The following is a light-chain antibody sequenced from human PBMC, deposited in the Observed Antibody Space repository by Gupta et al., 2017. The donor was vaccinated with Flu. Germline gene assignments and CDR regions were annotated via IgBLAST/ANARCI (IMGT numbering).Light chain of an antibody. CDR1: NIGSRT. V-gene: IGLV3-21*02. Sequence: SHVLTQPPSVSVAPGETARITCGGNNIGSRTVHWYQQKPGQAPVLVVFDDADGPAGIPERFSGANSGDTATLIINIFEAGDEADYYWQVWDSTSDPPVVFGGGTKLTVL. J-gene: IGLJ2*01. CDR3: QVWDSTSDPPVV. CDR2: DDA.